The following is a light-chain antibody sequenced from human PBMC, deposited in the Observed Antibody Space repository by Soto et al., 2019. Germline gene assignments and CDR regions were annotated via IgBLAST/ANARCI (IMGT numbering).Light chain of an antibody. CDR2: DAS. CDR1: QSVSSY. V-gene: IGKV3-11*01. Sequence: VLTQSPATLSLSPGERATLPCRASQSVSSYLAWYKPKPGQAPRLLIYDASNRATAIPARVIGIGSWTDVTLTISSLEPEDVAVDEGQQRSNWPLTFGGGTKVDIK. CDR3: QQRSNWPLT. J-gene: IGKJ4*01.